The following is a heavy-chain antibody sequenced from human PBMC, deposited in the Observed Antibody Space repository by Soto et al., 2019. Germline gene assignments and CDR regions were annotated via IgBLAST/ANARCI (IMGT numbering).Heavy chain of an antibody. V-gene: IGHV1-8*01. J-gene: IGHJ4*02. CDR1: GYTFTSYD. CDR2: MNPNSGNT. D-gene: IGHD6-19*01. Sequence: GASGKVSCKASGYTFTSYDINWLRQATGQGLEWMGWMNPNSGNTGYAQKFQGRVTMTRNTSISTAYMELSSLRSEDTAVYYCASSRAIAVAGSLDYWGQGTLVTVSS. CDR3: ASSRAIAVAGSLDY.